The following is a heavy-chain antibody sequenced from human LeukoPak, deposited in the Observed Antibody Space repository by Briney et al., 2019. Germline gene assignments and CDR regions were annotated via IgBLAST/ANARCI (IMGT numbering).Heavy chain of an antibody. CDR3: ARGTRSSGYDFDY. V-gene: IGHV1-2*06. Sequence: ASVKVSCKASGYTFIGYYMHWVRQAPGQGLERMGRINPNSGGTNYAQKFQGRVTMTRDTSISTAYMELSRLRSDDTAVYYCARGTRSSGYDFDYWGQGTLVTVSS. CDR1: GYTFIGYY. D-gene: IGHD3-22*01. CDR2: INPNSGGT. J-gene: IGHJ4*02.